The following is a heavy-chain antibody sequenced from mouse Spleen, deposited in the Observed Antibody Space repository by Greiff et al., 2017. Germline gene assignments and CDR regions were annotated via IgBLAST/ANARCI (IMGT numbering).Heavy chain of an antibody. CDR2: ISSGSSTI. Sequence: EVKLVESGGGLVKPGGSLKLSCAASGFTFSDYGMHWVRQAPEKGLEWVAYISSGSSTIYYADTVKGRFTISRDNAKNTLFLQMTSLRSEDTAMYYCARDLLRLPSSFAYWGQGTLVTVSA. J-gene: IGHJ3*01. CDR3: ARDLLRLPSSFAY. D-gene: IGHD1-2*01. V-gene: IGHV5-17*01. CDR1: GFTFSDYG.